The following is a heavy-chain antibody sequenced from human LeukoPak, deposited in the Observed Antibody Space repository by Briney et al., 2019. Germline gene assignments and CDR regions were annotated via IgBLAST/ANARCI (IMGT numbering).Heavy chain of an antibody. D-gene: IGHD1-1*01. J-gene: IGHJ3*02. CDR1: GDSVSSNNAA. CDR2: TYYRSKWYN. Sequence: SQTLSLTCAISGDSVSSNNAAWNWIGQSPSRGLEWLGRTYYRSKWYNDYAVSMESRITFNPDTSKNHFSLQLNSVTPEDTAVYYCARDPLTNDAFDIWGQGTMVTVSS. V-gene: IGHV6-1*01. CDR3: ARDPLTNDAFDI.